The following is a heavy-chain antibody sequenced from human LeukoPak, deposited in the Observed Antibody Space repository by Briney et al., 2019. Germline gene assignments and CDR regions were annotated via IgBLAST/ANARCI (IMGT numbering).Heavy chain of an antibody. J-gene: IGHJ4*02. D-gene: IGHD6-13*01. Sequence: PGGSLRLSCAASGFTFSSYAMSWVRQAPGKGLEWVSAISGSGGSTYYADSVKGRFTISGDNSKNTLYLQMDSLRAEDTAVYFCGRAFPPLRTAAAGDYWGQGTLVTVSS. V-gene: IGHV3-23*01. CDR1: GFTFSSYA. CDR2: ISGSGGST. CDR3: GRAFPPLRTAAAGDY.